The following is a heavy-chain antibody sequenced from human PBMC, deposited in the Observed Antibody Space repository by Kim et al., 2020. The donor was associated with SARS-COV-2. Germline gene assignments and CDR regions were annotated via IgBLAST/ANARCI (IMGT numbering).Heavy chain of an antibody. J-gene: IGHJ4*02. D-gene: IGHD1-26*01. Sequence: YYADAVKGRFTISRDNSKNTLYLQMNSLRAEDTAVYYCAKARSGSGLQDYWGQGTLVTVSS. CDR3: AKARSGSGLQDY. V-gene: IGHV3-30*02.